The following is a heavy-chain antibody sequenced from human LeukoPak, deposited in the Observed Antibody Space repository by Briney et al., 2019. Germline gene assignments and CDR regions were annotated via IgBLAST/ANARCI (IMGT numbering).Heavy chain of an antibody. Sequence: GASVKVSCKASGYTFTSYDINWVRQATGQGLEWMGWMNPNSGNTGYAQKFQGRVTMTRNTSISTAYMELSSLRSEDTAVYYCARGERCSSSWFWGSWFDPWGQGTLVTVSS. V-gene: IGHV1-8*01. CDR2: MNPNSGNT. CDR3: ARGERCSSSWFWGSWFDP. J-gene: IGHJ5*02. CDR1: GYTFTSYD. D-gene: IGHD6-13*01.